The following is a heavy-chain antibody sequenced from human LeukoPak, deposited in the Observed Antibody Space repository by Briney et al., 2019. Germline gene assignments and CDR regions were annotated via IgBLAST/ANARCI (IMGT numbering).Heavy chain of an antibody. CDR3: ANSQGTIFGVVDY. CDR1: GFTFKSYL. J-gene: IGHJ4*02. Sequence: GGSLRLSCSASGFTFKSYLMAWVRQAPGKGLEWISGISGNGVLTYYADSVKGRFTVSRDNSQNILHLQLNNVRAEDSAIYYCANSQGTIFGVVDYWGQGTLVTVSS. V-gene: IGHV3-23*01. D-gene: IGHD3-3*01. CDR2: ISGNGVLT.